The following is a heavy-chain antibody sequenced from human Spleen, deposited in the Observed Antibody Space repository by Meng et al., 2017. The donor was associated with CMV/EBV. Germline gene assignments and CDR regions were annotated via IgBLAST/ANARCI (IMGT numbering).Heavy chain of an antibody. V-gene: IGHV1-2*02. D-gene: IGHD6-19*01. Sequence: SGYTFTGYYLHWVRQAPGQGLEWMGWINPNSGGTNYAQKFQGRVNMTRDTSISTAYMELSRLRSDDTAMYYCARDKAVGGTTRGKNYWGQGTLVTVSS. CDR1: GYTFTGYY. CDR2: INPNSGGT. CDR3: ARDKAVGGTTRGKNY. J-gene: IGHJ4*02.